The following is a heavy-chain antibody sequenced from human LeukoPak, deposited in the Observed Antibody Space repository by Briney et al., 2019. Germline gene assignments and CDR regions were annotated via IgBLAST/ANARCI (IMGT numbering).Heavy chain of an antibody. D-gene: IGHD1-26*01. Sequence: GGSLRFSCAASGFTFSSYAMSWVRQAPGKGLEWVSGISVSGGSTSYAYSVKGRFIIARDNSKNTLYLQLNRVRAEDTAVYYCAKVGLGGNYYFDYWGQGTLVTVSS. CDR1: GFTFSSYA. V-gene: IGHV3-23*01. J-gene: IGHJ4*02. CDR2: ISVSGGST. CDR3: AKVGLGGNYYFDY.